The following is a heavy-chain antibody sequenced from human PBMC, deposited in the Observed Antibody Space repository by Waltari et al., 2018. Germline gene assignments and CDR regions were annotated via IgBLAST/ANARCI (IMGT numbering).Heavy chain of an antibody. J-gene: IGHJ6*02. CDR2: IYYSGST. V-gene: IGHV4-59*01. Sequence: QVQLQESGPGLVKPSETLSLTCTVSGGSISSYYWSWIRQPPGKGLGWIGYIYYSGSTTYTPSPKSRVTVSVDTSKNQFSLKLGSVTAADTAVYYCASLVAARPEPRDYYGMDVWGQGTTVTVSS. D-gene: IGHD6-6*01. CDR1: GGSISSYY. CDR3: ASLVAARPEPRDYYGMDV.